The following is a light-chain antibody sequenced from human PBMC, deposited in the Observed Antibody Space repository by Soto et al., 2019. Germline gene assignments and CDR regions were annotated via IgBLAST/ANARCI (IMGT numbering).Light chain of an antibody. CDR2: DVS. CDR1: SNDVGAYNY. J-gene: IGLJ1*01. V-gene: IGLV2-14*01. CDR3: SSYTTISSYV. Sequence: QSALTQPAYVSGSPGQSIAISCTGTSNDVGAYNYVSWYQQHPGKAPKLMVYDVSNRPSGVSNRFFGSKSGNTASLTISGLQAEDEADYYCSSYTTISSYVFGTGTKLTVL.